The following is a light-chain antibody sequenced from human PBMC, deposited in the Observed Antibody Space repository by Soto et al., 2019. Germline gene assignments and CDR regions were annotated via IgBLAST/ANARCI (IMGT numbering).Light chain of an antibody. J-gene: IGKJ1*01. CDR1: QNISSY. CDR2: DVS. Sequence: IVLSQSPATLSLSPGETATLSCRARQNISSYLIWYQQKPGQAPGLLMYDVSNRATGIPARFSDSGSGTDFTLTISSLEPEDLAGYYCQQRSNFPRTFGQGTKVEIK. CDR3: QQRSNFPRT. V-gene: IGKV3-11*01.